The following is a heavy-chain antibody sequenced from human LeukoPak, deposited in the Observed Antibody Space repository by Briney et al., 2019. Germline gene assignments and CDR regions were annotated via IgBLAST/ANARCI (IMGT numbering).Heavy chain of an antibody. Sequence: GGSLRLSCAASGFTFSSYAMSWVRQGPGKGLEWVSGISASGGSTYHADSVKGRFTISRDNSKNTLYLQMNSLRAEDTAVYYCAAQPFLYSYGPRGNLDYWGQGTLVTVSS. V-gene: IGHV3-23*01. D-gene: IGHD5-18*01. J-gene: IGHJ4*02. CDR1: GFTFSSYA. CDR2: ISASGGST. CDR3: AAQPFLYSYGPRGNLDY.